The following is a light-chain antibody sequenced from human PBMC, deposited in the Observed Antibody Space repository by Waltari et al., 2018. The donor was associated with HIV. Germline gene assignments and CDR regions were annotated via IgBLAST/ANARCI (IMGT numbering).Light chain of an antibody. CDR1: SGGVARSHF. J-gene: IGLJ2*01. V-gene: IGLV7-46*01. Sequence: VVTQEPSLTVSPGDTVTLSCASFSGGVARSHFPYWFQLKPGQPPRTLIYDSEKRHPLTSGRVAGSLAGGRAILTLSGALPEDEAEYFCLLSYGGVRVFGGGTNLTV. CDR3: LLSYGGVRV. CDR2: DSE.